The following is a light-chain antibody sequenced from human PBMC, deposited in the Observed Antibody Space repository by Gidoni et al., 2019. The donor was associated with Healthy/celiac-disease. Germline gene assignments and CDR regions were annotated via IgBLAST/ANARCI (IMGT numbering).Light chain of an antibody. CDR1: QSVSSN. Sequence: EIVMPQSPATLSVSPGERATLSCRASQSVSSNLAWYQQKPGQAPRLLLYGASTRATGIPARFSGSGSGTEFTLTISSLQSEDFAVYYCQQYNNWPPSTFGQGTRLEIK. CDR2: GAS. CDR3: QQYNNWPPST. J-gene: IGKJ5*01. V-gene: IGKV3-15*01.